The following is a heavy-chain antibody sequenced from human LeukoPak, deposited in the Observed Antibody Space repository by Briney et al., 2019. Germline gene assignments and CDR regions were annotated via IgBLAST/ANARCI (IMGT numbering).Heavy chain of an antibody. J-gene: IGHJ4*02. CDR3: VCFGSSGS. CDR1: GSTFSRYW. V-gene: IGHV3-7*01. D-gene: IGHD6-19*01. Sequence: GGSLRLSCAASGSTFSRYWMNWVRQAPGKGLEWVAKISRDGSEIYYLDSVKGRFTISRDNAKNSMYLQMNRLRAEDTAVYYCVCFGSSGSWGQGTLVTVSS. CDR2: ISRDGSEI.